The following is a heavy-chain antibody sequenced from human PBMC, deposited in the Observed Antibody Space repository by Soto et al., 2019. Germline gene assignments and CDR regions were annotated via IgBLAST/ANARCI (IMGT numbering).Heavy chain of an antibody. Sequence: GGSLRLSCAASGFTFSSYAMSWVRQAPGKGLEWVSAISGSGGSTYYADSVKGRFTISRDNSKNTLYLQMNSLRAEDTAVYYCAKDLLRYFDWLPLPSFGYCGQGTLVTVSS. CDR2: ISGSGGST. D-gene: IGHD3-9*01. V-gene: IGHV3-23*01. J-gene: IGHJ4*02. CDR3: AKDLLRYFDWLPLPSFGY. CDR1: GFTFSSYA.